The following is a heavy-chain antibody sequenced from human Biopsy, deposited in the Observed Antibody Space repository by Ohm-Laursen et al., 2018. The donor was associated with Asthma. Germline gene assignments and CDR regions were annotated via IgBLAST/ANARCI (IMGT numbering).Heavy chain of an antibody. CDR1: GYTLTDLS. Sequence: SVKVSCKISGYTLTDLSMHWVRQAPGQGLEWMGGHDHEEGGTVNARRFQGRVTMTEDTSTDTAYMELSRLSCDDRAVYYCASDFPKDYVRYNFQFWGQGTLVTVSS. V-gene: IGHV1-24*01. CDR2: HDHEEGGT. CDR3: ASDFPKDYVRYNFQF. D-gene: IGHD4-17*01. J-gene: IGHJ4*02.